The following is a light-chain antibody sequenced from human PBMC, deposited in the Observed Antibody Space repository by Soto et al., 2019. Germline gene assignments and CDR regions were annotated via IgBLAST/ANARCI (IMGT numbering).Light chain of an antibody. CDR3: QQYNSYSWT. V-gene: IGKV1-5*03. Sequence: DIQMTQSPSTLSASVGDRVTITCRASQSISSWLAWYQQKPGKAPKLLIYKAYSLESGVPSRFSGSGSGTEFTLTISSLQPDDFATYYCQQYNSYSWTFGQGTQGEIK. CDR2: KAY. CDR1: QSISSW. J-gene: IGKJ1*01.